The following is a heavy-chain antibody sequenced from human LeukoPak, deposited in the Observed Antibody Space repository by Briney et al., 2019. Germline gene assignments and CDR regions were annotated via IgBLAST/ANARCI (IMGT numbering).Heavy chain of an antibody. CDR1: GITFTNAW. Sequence: GGSLRLSCAASGITFTNAWMSWVRQAPGKGLEWVGRIKSKTDGETTDYAAPVKVRFTISRDYSKNTLYLQMNRLKTEDTAVYYCITGPGDYGDYWGQGTLVTVS. J-gene: IGHJ4*02. CDR3: ITGPGDYGDY. CDR2: IKSKTDGETT. V-gene: IGHV3-15*01. D-gene: IGHD4-17*01.